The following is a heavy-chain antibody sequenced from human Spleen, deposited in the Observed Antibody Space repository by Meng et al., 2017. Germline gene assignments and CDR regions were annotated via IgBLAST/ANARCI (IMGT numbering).Heavy chain of an antibody. Sequence: GSLRLSCAVSGYSITGSYNWGWIRQSPGKGLEWIGSIYQSGSTYYNPSLKSRVTMSADTSKNQFSLKLTSVTAADTAVYYCAGWYSGSYYGFDYWGQGTLVTVSS. V-gene: IGHV4-38-2*01. D-gene: IGHD1-26*01. CDR1: GYSITGSYN. CDR3: AGWYSGSYYGFDY. J-gene: IGHJ4*02. CDR2: IYQSGST.